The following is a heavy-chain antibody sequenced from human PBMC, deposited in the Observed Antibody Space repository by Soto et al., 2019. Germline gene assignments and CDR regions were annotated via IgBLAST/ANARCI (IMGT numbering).Heavy chain of an antibody. V-gene: IGHV4-59*01. CDR2: IYYSGSA. D-gene: IGHD3-22*01. J-gene: IGHJ4*02. CDR1: GGSISSYC. Sequence: SETLSLTCTVSGGSISSYCWSWIRQPPGKGLEWIGYIYYSGSANYNPSLKSRVTISVDTSKNQFSLKLSSVTAADTAVYYCARGSYYDSSGSKKSFDYWGQGTLVTVSS. CDR3: ARGSYYDSSGSKKSFDY.